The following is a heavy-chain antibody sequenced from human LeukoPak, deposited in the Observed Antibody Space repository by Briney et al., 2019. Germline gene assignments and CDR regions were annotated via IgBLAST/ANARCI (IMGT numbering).Heavy chain of an antibody. Sequence: PGRSLRLSCAASGFTFSNFAMNWVRQAPGKGLEWVAFISYDGSIKSYADSVKGRFAVSRDNSKNTLYLQMNSLRPEDTAFYYSAKSYDNGWYVCDYWGQGTLVTVSS. D-gene: IGHD6-19*01. CDR1: GFTFSNFA. CDR3: AKSYDNGWYVCDY. V-gene: IGHV3-30*09. J-gene: IGHJ4*02. CDR2: ISYDGSIK.